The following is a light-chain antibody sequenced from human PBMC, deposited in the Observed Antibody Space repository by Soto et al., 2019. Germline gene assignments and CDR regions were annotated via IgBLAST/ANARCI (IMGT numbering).Light chain of an antibody. V-gene: IGKV3-20*01. CDR1: QSVSSSY. CDR2: GAS. CDR3: QKYGSSTRYT. Sequence: EIVLTQSPGTLSLSPGERATLSCRASQSVSSSYLAWYQQKPGQAPRLLIYGASSKATGIPDRLSGSGSGTDFTLTISRLEPEDFAVYYCQKYGSSTRYTFGQGTKLEIK. J-gene: IGKJ2*01.